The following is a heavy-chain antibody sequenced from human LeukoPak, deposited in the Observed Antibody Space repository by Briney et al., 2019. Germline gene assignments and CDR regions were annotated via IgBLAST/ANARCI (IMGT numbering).Heavy chain of an antibody. CDR3: ARAGYCSSTSCYSTRFDY. CDR2: INPNSGGT. Sequence: GASVKVSCKASGYTFTGYYMHWVRQAPGQGLEWMGWINPNSGGTNYAQKFQGRVTMTRDTSISTAYMELSRLRSDDTAVYYCARAGYCSSTSCYSTRFDYWGQGTLVTVSS. CDR1: GYTFTGYY. V-gene: IGHV1-2*02. J-gene: IGHJ4*02. D-gene: IGHD2-2*01.